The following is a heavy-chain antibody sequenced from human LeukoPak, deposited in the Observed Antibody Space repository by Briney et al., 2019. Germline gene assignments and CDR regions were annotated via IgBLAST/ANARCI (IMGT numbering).Heavy chain of an antibody. V-gene: IGHV3-48*04. J-gene: IGHJ4*02. CDR3: AREGALLRWGNFDY. CDR1: GFTFSSYS. CDR2: ISSSSSTI. D-gene: IGHD4-23*01. Sequence: GGSLRLSCAASGFTFSSYSMNWVRQAPGKGLEWVSYISSSSSTIYYADSVKGRFTISRDNAKNSLYLQMNSLRAEDTAVYYCAREGALLRWGNFDYWGQGTLVTVSS.